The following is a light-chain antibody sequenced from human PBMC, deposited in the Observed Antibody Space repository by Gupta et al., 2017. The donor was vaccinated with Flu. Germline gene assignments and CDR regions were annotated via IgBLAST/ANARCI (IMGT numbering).Light chain of an antibody. Sequence: SVGDRVTNTCRASQSISSYLNWYQQKPGKAPKLLIYAASSLQSGVPSRFSCSGSGTDFTLTISSLQPEDFATYYCQQSYSTHRYSFGQGTKLEIK. V-gene: IGKV1-39*01. CDR1: QSISSY. CDR2: AAS. CDR3: QQSYSTHRYS. J-gene: IGKJ2*03.